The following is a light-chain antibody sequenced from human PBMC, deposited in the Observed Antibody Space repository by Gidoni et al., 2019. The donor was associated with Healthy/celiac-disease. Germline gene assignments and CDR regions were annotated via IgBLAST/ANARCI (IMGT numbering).Light chain of an antibody. CDR3: QAYDSSLSGSGV. CDR2: GNS. CDR1: SSNIGAGYD. V-gene: IGLV1-40*01. J-gene: IGLJ2*01. Sequence: QSVLTQQPSVSGAPGQRVTISCTGSSSNIGAGYDVHWYQQLPGTAPKLLISGNSNRPSGVPDRFSGSKSGTSASLAITGLQAEDEADYYYQAYDSSLSGSGVFGGGTKLTVL.